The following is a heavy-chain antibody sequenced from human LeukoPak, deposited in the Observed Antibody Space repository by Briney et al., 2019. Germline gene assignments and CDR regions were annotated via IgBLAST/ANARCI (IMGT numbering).Heavy chain of an antibody. J-gene: IGHJ4*02. Sequence: GRSLRLSCAASGFVFSSYAMHWVRQAPGKGLEWVTVISYDGSNRYYADSVKGRFTISRDNSRTTLYLQMNSLRAGDTAVYHCAKDLPAAYFDYWGQGTLVTVSS. CDR2: ISYDGSNR. V-gene: IGHV3-30-3*02. CDR1: GFVFSSYA. D-gene: IGHD2-2*01. CDR3: AKDLPAAYFDY.